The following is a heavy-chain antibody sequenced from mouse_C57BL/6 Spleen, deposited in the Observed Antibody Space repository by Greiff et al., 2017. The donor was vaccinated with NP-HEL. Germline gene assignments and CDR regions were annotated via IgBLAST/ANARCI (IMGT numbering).Heavy chain of an antibody. V-gene: IGHV1-54*01. CDR2: INPGSGGT. D-gene: IGHD3-2*01. Sequence: QVQLQQSGAELVRPGTSVKVSCKASGYTFTNYLIEWVKQRPGQGLEWIGVINPGSGGTNYNEKFKGKATLTADKSSSTAYMQLSSLTSEDSAVYFCARSPRQYFDYWGQGTTLTVSS. CDR3: ARSPRQYFDY. J-gene: IGHJ2*01. CDR1: GYTFTNYL.